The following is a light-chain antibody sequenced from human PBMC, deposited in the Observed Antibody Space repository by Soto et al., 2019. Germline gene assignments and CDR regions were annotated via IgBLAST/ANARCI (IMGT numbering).Light chain of an antibody. V-gene: IGKV1-8*01. J-gene: IGKJ2*01. Sequence: AIRMTQPPPSMSASTGAGVNITTRASQDLHSYLAWYQQKPGGAPKGLISGASTMRRGDPSSFRGSGAGTEVALTIRCLQAEYLATYYCQQYYYSPYTVXQGTKVDSK. CDR3: QQYYYSPYT. CDR2: GAS. CDR1: QDLHSY.